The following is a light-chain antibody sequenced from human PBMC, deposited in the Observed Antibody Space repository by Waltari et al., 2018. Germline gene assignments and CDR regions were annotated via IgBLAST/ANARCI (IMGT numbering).Light chain of an antibody. V-gene: IGLV2-11*01. Sequence: QAALTQPRSVSGSPGQSVPISCTGTSRDIGGYNYVSWYQQHPGTAPKLMIYEVSKRPSGVSDRFSGSKSGNTASLTISGLQAEDEADYYCSSYAGSNTFDIFGAGTRLTVL. CDR3: SSYAGSNTFDI. CDR1: SRDIGGYNY. CDR2: EVS. J-gene: IGLJ1*01.